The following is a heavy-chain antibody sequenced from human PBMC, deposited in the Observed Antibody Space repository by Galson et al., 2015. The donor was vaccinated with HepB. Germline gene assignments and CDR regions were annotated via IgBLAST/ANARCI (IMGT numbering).Heavy chain of an antibody. J-gene: IGHJ4*02. Sequence: SVKVSCKASGYTFTMYAMHWVRQAPGQRPEWMGWINVGNGNTNYSQKFQGRVTITRDTSASTAYMELGSLKSEDTAVYYCARSGLFGIAAADHGLYWGQGTLVTVSS. D-gene: IGHD6-13*01. CDR2: INVGNGNT. CDR3: ARSGLFGIAAADHGLY. V-gene: IGHV1-3*01. CDR1: GYTFTMYA.